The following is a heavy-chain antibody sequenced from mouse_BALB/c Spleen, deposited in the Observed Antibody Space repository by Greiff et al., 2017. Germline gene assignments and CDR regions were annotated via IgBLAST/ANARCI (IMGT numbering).Heavy chain of an antibody. J-gene: IGHJ4*01. CDR2: INPSTGYT. CDR1: GYTFTSYW. CDR3: ARNYRYDRAMDY. D-gene: IGHD2-14*01. Sequence: VQLQQSGAELAKPGASVKMSCKASGYTFTSYWMHWVKQRPGQGLEWIGYINPSTGYTEYNQKFKDKATLTADKSSSTAYMQLSSLTSEDSAVYYCARNYRYDRAMDYWGQGTSVTVSS. V-gene: IGHV1-7*01.